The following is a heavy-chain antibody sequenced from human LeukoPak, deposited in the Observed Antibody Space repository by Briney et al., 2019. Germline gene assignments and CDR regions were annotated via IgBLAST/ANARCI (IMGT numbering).Heavy chain of an antibody. Sequence: GRSMRLFCAASGFTFDDYAMHWGRHAPGEGLEWVSGISWHSGSIGYADSVKSRFTISRDNAKNSLYLQMNCLTAEDTALYYCAKDISAALYCSSTSCYRRKAFDYWGQGTLVTVSS. J-gene: IGHJ4*02. CDR2: ISWHSGSI. CDR3: AKDISAALYCSSTSCYRRKAFDY. CDR1: GFTFDDYA. V-gene: IGHV3-9*01. D-gene: IGHD2-2*01.